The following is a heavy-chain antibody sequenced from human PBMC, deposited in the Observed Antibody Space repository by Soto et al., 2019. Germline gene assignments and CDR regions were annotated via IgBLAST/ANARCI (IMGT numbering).Heavy chain of an antibody. Sequence: QVQLQESGPGLVKPSGTLSLTCAVSGGSISSSNWWSWVRQPPGKGLKWIGEIYHSGSTNYNPSLNSRITVSVDKSKNQFALKLSSVTAADTAVYDYARVLENDAFDIWGQGTMVTVSS. CDR1: GGSISSSNW. CDR2: IYHSGST. D-gene: IGHD3-3*02. J-gene: IGHJ3*02. CDR3: ARVLENDAFDI. V-gene: IGHV4-4*02.